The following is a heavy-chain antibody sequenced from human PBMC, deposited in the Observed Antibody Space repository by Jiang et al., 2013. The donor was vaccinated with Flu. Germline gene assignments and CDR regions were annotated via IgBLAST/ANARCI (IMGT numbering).Heavy chain of an antibody. D-gene: IGHD6-19*01. V-gene: IGHV5-51*01. Sequence: GAEVKKPGESLKISCKGSGYSFTSYWIGWVRQTPEKGLEWMGVIFPSDSDTKYSPSFQGQVTISVDKSATTAYLQWRSLKASDTALYYCARHSNDWNLLDYWGRGTLVTVSS. J-gene: IGHJ4*02. CDR1: GYSFTSYW. CDR2: IFPSDSDT. CDR3: ARHSNDWNLLDY.